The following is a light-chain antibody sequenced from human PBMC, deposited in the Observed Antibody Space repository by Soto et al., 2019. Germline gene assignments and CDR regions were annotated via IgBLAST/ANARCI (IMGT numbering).Light chain of an antibody. V-gene: IGKV3-20*01. J-gene: IGKJ1*01. CDR1: ESVRRNS. CDR3: QQYCSSPWT. Sequence: EIVLTQSPGTLSFSPGERATLSCRASESVRRNSLAWYQQKPGQAPRLLIYGASNRATGIAERFSGSGSGTDFTLTISRLESEYFAVYSFQQYCSSPWTFGQGTKVEIK. CDR2: GAS.